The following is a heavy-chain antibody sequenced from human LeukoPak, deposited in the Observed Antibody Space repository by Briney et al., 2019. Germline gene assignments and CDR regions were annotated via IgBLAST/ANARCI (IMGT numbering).Heavy chain of an antibody. V-gene: IGHV3-11*06. CDR3: ASYGDYGEVDY. CDR1: GFTFSDYY. Sequence: GGSLRLSCAASGFTFSDYYMNWIRQAPGKGLEWVSSISSSSSYIYYADSVKGRFTISRDNAKNSLYLQMNSLRAEDTAVYYCASYGDYGEVDYWGQGTLVTVSS. D-gene: IGHD4-17*01. CDR2: ISSSSSYI. J-gene: IGHJ4*02.